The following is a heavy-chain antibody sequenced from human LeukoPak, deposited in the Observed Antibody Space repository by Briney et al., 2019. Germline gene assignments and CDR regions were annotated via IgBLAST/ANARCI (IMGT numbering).Heavy chain of an antibody. CDR2: IIPILGIA. J-gene: IGHJ5*02. D-gene: IGHD6-13*01. Sequence: ASVRVSCKASGVTFSSYAISWVRQAPGQGLEWMGRIIPILGIANYAQRFQGRVTITADKSTSTAYMEMSSLRSEDTAVYYCARDETAAAGNSHWFDPWGQGTLVTVSS. CDR3: ARDETAAAGNSHWFDP. CDR1: GVTFSSYA. V-gene: IGHV1-69*04.